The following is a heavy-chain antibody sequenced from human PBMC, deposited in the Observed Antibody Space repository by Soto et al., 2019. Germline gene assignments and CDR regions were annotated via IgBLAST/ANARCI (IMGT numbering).Heavy chain of an antibody. CDR1: GFTFSGSA. V-gene: IGHV3-73*01. CDR2: IRSKANSYAT. CDR3: TRHSYDILTGLGVDY. Sequence: GGSLRLSCAASGFTFSGSAMHWVRQASGKGLEWVGRIRSKANSYATAYAASVKGRFTISRDDSKNTAYLQMNSLKTEDTAVYYCTRHSYDILTGLGVDYWGQGTLVTVSS. D-gene: IGHD3-9*01. J-gene: IGHJ4*02.